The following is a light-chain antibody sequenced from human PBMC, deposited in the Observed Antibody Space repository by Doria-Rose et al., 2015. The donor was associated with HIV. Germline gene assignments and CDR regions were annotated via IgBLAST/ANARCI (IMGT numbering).Light chain of an antibody. V-gene: IGKV3-20*01. Sequence: TQSPGTLSLSPGERATLSCRASQSFSSTYLAWYQQKPGQAPSLLIYDGYTRATGIPDRISASESGTDFTLTVNRLEPEDFALYYCHQYGTSWTFGQGTKVEI. CDR3: HQYGTSWT. J-gene: IGKJ1*01. CDR2: DGY. CDR1: QSFSSTY.